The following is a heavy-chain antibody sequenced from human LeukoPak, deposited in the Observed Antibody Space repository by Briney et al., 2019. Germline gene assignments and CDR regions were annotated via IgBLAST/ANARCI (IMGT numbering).Heavy chain of an antibody. D-gene: IGHD3-22*01. Sequence: GGSLRLSCAASGFTFSSYAMTWVRQAPGKGLEWVSAISGSGSSTHYADSVKGRFTISRDNSKNTLYLQMNSLRSEDTAVYYCASSTYYYDSSGYLPPHYWGQGTLVTVSS. CDR3: ASSTYYYDSSGYLPPHY. CDR1: GFTFSSYA. V-gene: IGHV3-23*01. J-gene: IGHJ4*02. CDR2: ISGSGSST.